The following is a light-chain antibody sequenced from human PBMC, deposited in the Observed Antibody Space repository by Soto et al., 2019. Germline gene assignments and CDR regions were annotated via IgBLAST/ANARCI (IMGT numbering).Light chain of an antibody. CDR3: QQRSNFMYT. Sequence: EIVLTQSPATLSLSPGERATLSCRASQSVSSYLAWYQQKPGQAPRLLIYDASNRATGIPARFSGSGSGTDVTLTISSLEPEDFAVYYCQQRSNFMYTFGQGTKLEIK. J-gene: IGKJ2*01. V-gene: IGKV3-11*01. CDR1: QSVSSY. CDR2: DAS.